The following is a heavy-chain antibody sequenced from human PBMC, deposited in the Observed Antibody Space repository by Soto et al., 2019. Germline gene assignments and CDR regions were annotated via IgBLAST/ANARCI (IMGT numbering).Heavy chain of an antibody. Sequence: ASVKVSCKSSTYTYNTHYIHWVRQAPGQGLEWVGVINPSVGSTNYAQKFQGRVTMTRDTSTTTFYMEVTSLTSEDTAVYYCVGGSASGVDHWGQGTRVTVSS. V-gene: IGHV1-46*02. CDR2: INPSVGST. J-gene: IGHJ4*02. CDR3: VGGSASGVDH. CDR1: TYTYNTHY. D-gene: IGHD6-6*01.